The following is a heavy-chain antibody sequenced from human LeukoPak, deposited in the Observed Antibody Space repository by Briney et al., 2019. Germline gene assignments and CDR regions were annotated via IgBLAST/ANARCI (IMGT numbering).Heavy chain of an antibody. V-gene: IGHV3-30*18. J-gene: IGHJ3*02. CDR1: GFTFSSYG. Sequence: GRSLRLSCAASGFTFSSYGMHWVRQAPGKGLEWVAVISYDGSNKYYADSVKGRFTISRDNSKNTLYLQMNSLRAEDTALYYCAKTLMVRGGAFDMWGEGTMVTVSS. D-gene: IGHD3-10*01. CDR3: AKTLMVRGGAFDM. CDR2: ISYDGSNK.